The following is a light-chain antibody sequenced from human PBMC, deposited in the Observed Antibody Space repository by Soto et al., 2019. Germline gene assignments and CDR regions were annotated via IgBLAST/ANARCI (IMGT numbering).Light chain of an antibody. J-gene: IGKJ2*01. CDR3: QQYIDCPQT. V-gene: IGKV3D-15*01. CDR1: QSVGSN. Sequence: EIVMTQSPATLSVSPGERATLSCRASQSVGSNLAWYQQKPGQAPSLLISGASTRATGIPARFSGSGSGTEFTLTISSLQSEDFAVYYCQQYIDCPQTFGQGTKWIS. CDR2: GAS.